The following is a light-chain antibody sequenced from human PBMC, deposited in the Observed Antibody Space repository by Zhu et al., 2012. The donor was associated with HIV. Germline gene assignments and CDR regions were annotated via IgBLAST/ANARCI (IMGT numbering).Light chain of an antibody. CDR2: AVS. CDR1: QGISSY. V-gene: IGKV1-9*01. J-gene: IGKJ1*01. Sequence: DVQLTQSPSFLSASVGDRVTITCRASQGISSYVAWYQQKPGKAPKLLIYAVSTLQSSVPSRFSGSGSGTDFTLTISSLQPEDFATYYCQQLKRAFGQGTKVEIK. CDR3: QQLKRA.